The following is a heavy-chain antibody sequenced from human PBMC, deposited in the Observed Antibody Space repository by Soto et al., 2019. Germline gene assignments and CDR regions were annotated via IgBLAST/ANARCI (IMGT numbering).Heavy chain of an antibody. CDR2: ISWNSGSI. CDR3: AKGGVATFYYYGMDV. CDR1: GFTFDDYA. Sequence: EVQLVESGGGLVQPGRSLRLSCAASGFTFDDYAMHWVRHAPGKGLEWVSGISWNSGSIGYADSVKGRFTISRDNAKNSLYLQMNSLRAEDTALYYCAKGGVATFYYYGMDVWGQGTTVTVSS. D-gene: IGHD3-3*01. J-gene: IGHJ6*02. V-gene: IGHV3-9*01.